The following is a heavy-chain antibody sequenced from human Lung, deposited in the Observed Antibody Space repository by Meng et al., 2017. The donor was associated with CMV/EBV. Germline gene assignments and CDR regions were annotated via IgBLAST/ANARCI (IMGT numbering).Heavy chain of an antibody. V-gene: IGHV1-18*04. J-gene: IGHJ5*01. CDR2: LSACNGNT. CDR3: ERDREDSGSYVEVGADS. D-gene: IGHD1-26*01. CDR1: SHFSRYG. Sequence: SHFSRYGILWVRRATGQGLEWIGCLSACNGNTHYTQNLHGRVTMPTDTSTSTAYRELRSVRSDDTAVYYCERDREDSGSYVEVGADSSGQGTLVTVSS.